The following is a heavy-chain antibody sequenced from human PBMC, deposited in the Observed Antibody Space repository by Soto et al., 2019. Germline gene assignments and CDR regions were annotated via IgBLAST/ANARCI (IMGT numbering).Heavy chain of an antibody. D-gene: IGHD2-15*01. CDR3: AREKLKLFWFDP. CDR1: GGTFSGYA. V-gene: IGHV1-69*13. CDR2: IIPLFGST. J-gene: IGHJ5*02. Sequence: SVKVSCKASGGTFSGYAVSWVRQAPGQGLEWMGGIIPLFGSTSYAQKFQGRVTITADESTSTAYIELSSLRSEDTAVYYCAREKLKLFWFDPWGQGTLVTVSS.